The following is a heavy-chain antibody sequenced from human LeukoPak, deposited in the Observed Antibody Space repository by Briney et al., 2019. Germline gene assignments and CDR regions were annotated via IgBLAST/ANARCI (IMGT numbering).Heavy chain of an antibody. CDR3: AEGIAAAWNSSWFDP. V-gene: IGHV4-38-2*01. CDR2: IYHSGST. CDR1: GYSISSGYY. D-gene: IGHD6-13*01. Sequence: PSETLSLTCAVSGYSISSGYYWGRIRQPPGKGLEWIGSIYHSGSTYYNPSLKSRVTISVDTSKNQFSLKLSSVTAADTAVYYCAEGIAAAWNSSWFDPWGQGTLVTVSS. J-gene: IGHJ5*02.